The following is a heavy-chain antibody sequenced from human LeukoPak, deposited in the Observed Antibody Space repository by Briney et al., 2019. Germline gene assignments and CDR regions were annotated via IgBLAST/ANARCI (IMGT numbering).Heavy chain of an antibody. D-gene: IGHD2-2*01. CDR3: ARASKYCSSTSCYRYAEYFQH. CDR2: IYYSGST. CDR1: GGSISSYY. V-gene: IGHV4-59*12. J-gene: IGHJ1*01. Sequence: PSETLSLTCTVSGGSISSYYWSWIRQPPGKGLEWIGDIYYSGSTNYNPSLKSRVTISVDTSKNQFSLKLSSVTAADTAVYYCARASKYCSSTSCYRYAEYFQHWGQGTLVTVSS.